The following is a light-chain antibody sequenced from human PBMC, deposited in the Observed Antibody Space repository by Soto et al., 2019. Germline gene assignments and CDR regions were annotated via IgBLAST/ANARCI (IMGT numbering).Light chain of an antibody. Sequence: QSALTQPASVSGSPGQSITISCTGTSSDVGKYNYVSWYQQHPAKAPKLMIFEVSNRPSGVSNRFSSSKSGNTASLTISGLQAEDEAEYYCSSYTGSSINTVVFGGGTKLTVL. J-gene: IGLJ2*01. CDR2: EVS. CDR3: SSYTGSSINTVV. CDR1: SSDVGKYNY. V-gene: IGLV2-14*01.